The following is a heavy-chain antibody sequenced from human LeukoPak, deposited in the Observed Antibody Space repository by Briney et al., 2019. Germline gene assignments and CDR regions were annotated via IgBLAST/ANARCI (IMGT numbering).Heavy chain of an antibody. V-gene: IGHV4-59*01. CDR2: IYYSGST. J-gene: IGHJ2*01. Sequence: SETLSLTCTVSGGSISNKYWSWIRQPPGKGLEWIGYIYYSGSTNYNPSLKSRVTILVDTSKNQFSLKLSSVTAADTAVYFCARVRGGYFDLWGRGTLVTVSS. CDR1: GGSISNKY. D-gene: IGHD2-15*01. CDR3: ARVRGGYFDL.